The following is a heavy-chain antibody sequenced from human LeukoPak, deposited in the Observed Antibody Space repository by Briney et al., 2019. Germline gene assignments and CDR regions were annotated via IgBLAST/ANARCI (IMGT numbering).Heavy chain of an antibody. J-gene: IGHJ4*02. V-gene: IGHV3-21*01. CDR3: ARDSAYCGGDCYSDS. CDR1: GFTFSSYT. Sequence: GGSLRLSCAASGFTFSSYTMKWVRQAPGKGLEWVSSIIGSSTSFIYYADSLKGRFTISRDNAKNSLYLQMNSLRAEDTAVYYCARDSAYCGGDCYSDSWGQGTLVTVSS. D-gene: IGHD2-21*02. CDR2: IIGSSTSFI.